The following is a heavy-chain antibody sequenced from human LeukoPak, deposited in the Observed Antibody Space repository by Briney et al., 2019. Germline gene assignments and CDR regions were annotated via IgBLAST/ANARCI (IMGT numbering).Heavy chain of an antibody. J-gene: IGHJ6*04. D-gene: IGHD2-21*02. V-gene: IGHV3-23*01. CDR1: GFTFSAYA. CDR2: IRGGGGSA. Sequence: GGSLRLSCTASGFTFSAYAMMWVRQAPGKGPEWVSAIRGGGGSAFYADSVKGRFTISRDNSKYTLFLQMNSLRAEDTAVYYCARGYIVVVTAPMDVWGKGTTVTVSS. CDR3: ARGYIVVVTAPMDV.